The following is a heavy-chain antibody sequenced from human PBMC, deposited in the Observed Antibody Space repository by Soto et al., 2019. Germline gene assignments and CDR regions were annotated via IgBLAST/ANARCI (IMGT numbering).Heavy chain of an antibody. CDR2: ISGSGGST. J-gene: IGHJ4*02. V-gene: IGHV3-23*01. CDR1: GFTFSSYA. D-gene: IGHD1-26*01. CDR3: AKSGGRGGWFGSYRKLDDYFDY. Sequence: PGGSLRLSCAASGFTFSSYAMSWVRQAPGKGLEWVSAISGSGGSTYYADSVKGRFTISRDNSKNTLYLQMNSLRAEDTAVYYCAKSGGRGGWFGSYRKLDDYFDYWGQGTLVTVSS.